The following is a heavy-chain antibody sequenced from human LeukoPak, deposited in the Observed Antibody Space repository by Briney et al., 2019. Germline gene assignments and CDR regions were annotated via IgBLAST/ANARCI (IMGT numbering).Heavy chain of an antibody. CDR3: VRDLPPYYGSGSYDYYYYGMDV. J-gene: IGHJ6*04. CDR2: IYYSGST. V-gene: IGHV4-30-4*01. CDR1: GGSISSGDYY. Sequence: SQTLSLTCTVSGGSISSGDYYWSWIRQPPGKGLEWIGYIYYSGSTYYNPSLKSRVTISVDTSKNQFSLKLSSVTAADTAVYYCVRDLPPYYGSGSYDYYYYGMDVWGKGTTVTVSS. D-gene: IGHD3-10*01.